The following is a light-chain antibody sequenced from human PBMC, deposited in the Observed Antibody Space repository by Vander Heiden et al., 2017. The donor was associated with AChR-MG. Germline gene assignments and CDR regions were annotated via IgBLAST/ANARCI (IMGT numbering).Light chain of an antibody. CDR1: SGSVSTSYY. CDR3: VLYMGSGICV. Sequence: QTEVTQEPSFAVSPGGTVTLTCGLSSGSVSTSYYPSWYQQTPGQAPRTLIYSTNTRSSGVPDRFSGSILGNKAALTITGAQADDESDYYCVLYMGSGICVFGGGTKLTGL. CDR2: STN. J-gene: IGLJ3*02. V-gene: IGLV8-61*01.